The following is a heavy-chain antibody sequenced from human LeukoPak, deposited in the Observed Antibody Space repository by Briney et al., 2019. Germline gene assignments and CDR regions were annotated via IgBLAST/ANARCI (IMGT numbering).Heavy chain of an antibody. CDR3: AKGTPQRSARGYYYYMDV. J-gene: IGHJ6*03. D-gene: IGHD6-25*01. V-gene: IGHV3-23*01. Sequence: GGSLRLSCAASGFTFSSYAMSWVRQAPGKGLEWVSAISGSGGSTYYADSVKGRFTISRDNSKNTLYLQMNSLRAEDTAVYYCAKGTPQRSARGYYYYMDVWGKGTTVTVSS. CDR2: ISGSGGST. CDR1: GFTFSSYA.